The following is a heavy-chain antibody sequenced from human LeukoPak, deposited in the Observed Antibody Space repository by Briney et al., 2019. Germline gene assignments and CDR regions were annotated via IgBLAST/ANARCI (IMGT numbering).Heavy chain of an antibody. D-gene: IGHD3-10*01. V-gene: IGHV3-7*05. Sequence: GGSLTLSCAASGFNFGSYWMTWVRQAPGKGLEWVGNIKHDGSLEFYVDSVKGRFTISRDNAKNSLYLEMNSLRVEDTAVYYCARSHLLGEGGGQGTLVIVSS. CDR3: ARSHLLGEG. J-gene: IGHJ4*02. CDR1: GFNFGSYW. CDR2: IKHDGSLE.